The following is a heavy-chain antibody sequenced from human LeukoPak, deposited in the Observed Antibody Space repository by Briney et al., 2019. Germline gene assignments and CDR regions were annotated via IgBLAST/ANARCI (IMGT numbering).Heavy chain of an antibody. Sequence: GGSLRLAWVASGFTSGNYWMSWVRQAPGKGLEWVANIKPDGSEEYYVDYVKGRFTISRDNAKNSLYVQMNRLRAEDTAVYYCAREMYYDFWSGYLGMDVWGKGTTVTVSS. V-gene: IGHV3-7*01. D-gene: IGHD3-3*01. J-gene: IGHJ6*04. CDR1: GFTSGNYW. CDR3: AREMYYDFWSGYLGMDV. CDR2: IKPDGSEE.